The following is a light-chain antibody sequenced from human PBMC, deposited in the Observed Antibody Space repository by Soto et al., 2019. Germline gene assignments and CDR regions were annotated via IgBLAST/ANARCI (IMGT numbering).Light chain of an antibody. Sequence: EIVLAQSPGTLSLSPGERATLSCRASQSVTNSFLAWYQQKPGQAPRLLIYGASRRATGIPDRFTGSGSGTDFTLTISRLEPEDFATYYCQQSYTTPPTFGGGTKVEIK. J-gene: IGKJ4*01. CDR2: GAS. CDR1: QSVTNSF. CDR3: QQSYTTPPT. V-gene: IGKV3-20*01.